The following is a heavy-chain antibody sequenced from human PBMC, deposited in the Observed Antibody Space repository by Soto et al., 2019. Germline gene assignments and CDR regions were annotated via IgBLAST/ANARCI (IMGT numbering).Heavy chain of an antibody. D-gene: IGHD3-10*01. CDR3: ARVGSYHSTAFDI. CDR1: GGSINSCGYY. Sequence: SETLSLTCTVSGGSINSCGYYWSRIRQHPGKGLEWIGNIYYSGSTYYNPSLKSRVTISVDTSKNQFSLKLSSVTAADTAVYYCARVGSYHSTAFDIWGQGTMVT. V-gene: IGHV4-31*03. CDR2: IYYSGST. J-gene: IGHJ3*02.